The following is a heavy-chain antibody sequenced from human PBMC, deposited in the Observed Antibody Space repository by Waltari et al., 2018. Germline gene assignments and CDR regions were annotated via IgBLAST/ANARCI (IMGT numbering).Heavy chain of an antibody. Sequence: QVQLVQSGAEVQKPGDSGKVSCKASGYPFPAYSLHWARQAPGHGLDGGEQINPTSGCTYYAKKFQGTVTMTRDTSISTVYLELSSLTSDDTAVYYCTRALIKVPASIVLDPWGQGTLVTVSS. CDR2: INPTSGCT. D-gene: IGHD2-2*01. V-gene: IGHV1-2*06. J-gene: IGHJ5*02. CDR1: GYPFPAYS. CDR3: TRALIKVPASIVLDP.